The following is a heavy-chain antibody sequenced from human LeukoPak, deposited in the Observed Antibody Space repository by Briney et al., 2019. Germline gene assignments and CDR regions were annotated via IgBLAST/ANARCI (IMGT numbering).Heavy chain of an antibody. J-gene: IGHJ6*03. Sequence: SVKVSCKASGYTFTSYGISWVRQAPGQGLEWMGGIIPIFGTANYAQKFQGRVTITADESTSTAYMELSSLRSEDTAVYYCASSSGSYMGAPATGYYYYYYMDVWGKGTTVTVSS. CDR2: IIPIFGTA. CDR1: GYTFTSYG. V-gene: IGHV1-69*13. CDR3: ASSSGSYMGAPATGYYYYYYMDV. D-gene: IGHD1-26*01.